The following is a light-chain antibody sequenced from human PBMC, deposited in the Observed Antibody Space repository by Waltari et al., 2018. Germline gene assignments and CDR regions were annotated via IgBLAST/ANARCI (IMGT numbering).Light chain of an antibody. CDR1: NIGIEP. Sequence: SYELTQPHSVSVATAQMDRLTCGGNNIGIEPWHRHQQKPGQDPVLVIYSDSNRPSGIPERFSCSNPGNTATLTFSRIEAGDEADYYCQVWDTSSDHPWVFGGGTKLPVL. V-gene: IGLV3-12*02. CDR3: QVWDTSSDHPWV. J-gene: IGLJ3*02. CDR2: SDS.